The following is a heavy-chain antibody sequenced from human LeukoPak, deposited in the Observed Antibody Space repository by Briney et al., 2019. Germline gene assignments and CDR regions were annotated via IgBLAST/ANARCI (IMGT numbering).Heavy chain of an antibody. J-gene: IGHJ4*02. Sequence: KSSETLSLTCTVSGGSISSYYWSWIRQPPGKGLEWIGYIYYSGSTNYNPSLKSRVTISVDTSKNQFSLKLSSVTAADTAVYYCARARARLYFDYWGQGTLVTVSS. CDR3: ARARARLYFDY. CDR2: IYYSGST. D-gene: IGHD1-26*01. V-gene: IGHV4-59*01. CDR1: GGSISSYY.